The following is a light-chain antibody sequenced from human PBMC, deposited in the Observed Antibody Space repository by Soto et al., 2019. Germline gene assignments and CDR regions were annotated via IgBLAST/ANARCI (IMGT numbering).Light chain of an antibody. CDR3: ATWDSNTWV. CDR2: LEGSGSY. Sequence: QAVVTQSSSASASLGSSVTLTCTLSSGHSSYIIAWHQQQPGKAPRYLMMLEGSGSYNKGSGVPDRFSGSSSGADRYLTFSNHQPEEEADYCCATWDSNTWVFGGGTKLTVL. V-gene: IGLV4-60*03. CDR1: SGHSSYI. J-gene: IGLJ3*02.